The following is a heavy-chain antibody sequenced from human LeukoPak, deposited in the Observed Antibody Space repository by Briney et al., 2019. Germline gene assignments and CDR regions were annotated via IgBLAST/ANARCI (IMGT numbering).Heavy chain of an antibody. CDR2: ISAYSHNT. D-gene: IGHD3-10*01. V-gene: IGHV1-18*04. CDR1: GYTFTSYG. Sequence: ASVKVSCKASGYTFTSYGICCVRQAPGQGLEWMGWISAYSHNTKYAQKFQGRVTMTTDTSTSTAYMHLRGLRSDDTAVYCCARGSLVRGVTSFDPWGQGTLVTVSS. J-gene: IGHJ5*02. CDR3: ARGSLVRGVTSFDP.